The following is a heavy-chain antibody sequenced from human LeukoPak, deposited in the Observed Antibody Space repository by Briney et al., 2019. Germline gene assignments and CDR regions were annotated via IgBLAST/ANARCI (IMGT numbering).Heavy chain of an antibody. CDR1: GGTFSSYA. V-gene: IGHV1-69*04. D-gene: IGHD4-23*01. J-gene: IGHJ2*01. CDR2: IIPILGIA. CDR3: ARGPTVVTPRYFDL. Sequence: ASVKVSCTASGGTFSSYAISWVRQAPGQGLEWMGRIIPILGIANYAQKFQGRVTITADKSTSTAYMELSSLRSEDTAVYYCARGPTVVTPRYFDLWGRGTLVTVSS.